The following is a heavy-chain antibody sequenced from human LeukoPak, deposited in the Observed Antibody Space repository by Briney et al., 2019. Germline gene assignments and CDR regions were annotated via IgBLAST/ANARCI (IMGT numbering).Heavy chain of an antibody. Sequence: PSGTLSLTCAVSGVSISSSEWWIWVRQPPGQGLEWIGEIHRAGRTRYNPSLKSRVTISMDYSKNQFSLKLTSVTAADTAIYYCGKTDIYFNPIDYWGPGPLVTVSS. V-gene: IGHV4-4*02. CDR1: GVSISSSEW. D-gene: IGHD3-9*01. J-gene: IGHJ4*02. CDR2: IHRAGRT. CDR3: GKTDIYFNPIDY.